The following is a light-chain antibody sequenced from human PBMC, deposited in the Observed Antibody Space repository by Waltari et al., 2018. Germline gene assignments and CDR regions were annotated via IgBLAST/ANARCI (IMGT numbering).Light chain of an antibody. CDR2: GNG. J-gene: IGLJ2*01. V-gene: IGLV1-40*01. Sequence: QSVLTQPPSVSGAPGQRVTISCTGSSYNLGAGDEVPWYQGLPGKAPKLLIYGNGNRPSGVPDRFSGSQFGSSASLAITGLQADDEADYYCQSYDSSLSGSVFGGGTKLTVL. CDR3: QSYDSSLSGSV. CDR1: SYNLGAGDE.